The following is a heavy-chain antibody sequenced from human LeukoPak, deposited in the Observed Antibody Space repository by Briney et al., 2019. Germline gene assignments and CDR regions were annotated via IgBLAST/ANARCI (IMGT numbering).Heavy chain of an antibody. D-gene: IGHD2-2*01. CDR1: GFTFSNYE. J-gene: IGHJ6*03. CDR2: IISSGSTI. V-gene: IGHV3-48*03. CDR3: ARGVMRVKGYQLLKRSRYYYYMDV. Sequence: GGSLRLSCAASGFTFSNYEMNWVRQAPGKGLEWVSHIISSGSTIFYADSVKGRFTISRDNAENLVYLQMNNLRAEDTAVYYCARGVMRVKGYQLLKRSRYYYYMDVWGKGTTVTISS.